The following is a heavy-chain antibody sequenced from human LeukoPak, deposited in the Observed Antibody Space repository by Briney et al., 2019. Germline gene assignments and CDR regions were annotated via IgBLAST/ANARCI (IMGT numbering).Heavy chain of an antibody. CDR3: ARDTVTTWNYYGMDV. V-gene: IGHV3-48*04. D-gene: IGHD4-17*01. CDR2: ISSGSSTI. J-gene: IGHJ6*02. CDR1: GFTLSSYS. Sequence: GGSLRLSCAASGFTLSSYSMNWVRQAPGKGLEWVSYISSGSSTIYYADSVKGRFTISRDNAKNSLYLQMNSLRAEDTAVYYCARDTVTTWNYYGMDVWGQGTTVTVSS.